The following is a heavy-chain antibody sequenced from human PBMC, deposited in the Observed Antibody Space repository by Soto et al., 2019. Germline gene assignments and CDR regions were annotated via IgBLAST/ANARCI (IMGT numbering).Heavy chain of an antibody. CDR1: GFFFSSYA. Sequence: LRLSCAASGFFFSSYAMNWVRQAPGKGLQWVSGISGSGSSTYYADSVKGRFTISRDNSKNTLYLQMNSLRVEDTAVYYCAKDRRYYDSCSYFDYWGQGALVTVSS. CDR2: ISGSGSST. V-gene: IGHV3-23*01. D-gene: IGHD3-22*01. CDR3: AKDRRYYDSCSYFDY. J-gene: IGHJ4*02.